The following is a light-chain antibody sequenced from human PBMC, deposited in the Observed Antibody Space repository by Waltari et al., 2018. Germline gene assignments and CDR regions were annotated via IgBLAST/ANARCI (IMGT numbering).Light chain of an antibody. CDR3: QNGYGIPLS. J-gene: IGKJ4*01. V-gene: IGKV1-39*01. Sequence: DIQMTQSPSSLSASVGDRVTITCRAGENVHNLFNWYKQTPGKAPKLLIYKSSTLQSGVPSRFSGSGSGTDYTFTISSLQSEDVASYYCQNGYGIPLSFGGGTKVEIK. CDR1: ENVHNL. CDR2: KSS.